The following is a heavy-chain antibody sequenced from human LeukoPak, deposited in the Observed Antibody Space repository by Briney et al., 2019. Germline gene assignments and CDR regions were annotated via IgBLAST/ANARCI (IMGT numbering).Heavy chain of an antibody. V-gene: IGHV3-11*04. CDR1: GFTFSDYY. J-gene: IGHJ6*03. Sequence: PGGSLRLSCAASGFTFSDYYMSWIRQAPGKGLEWVSYISSSGSTIYYADSVKGRFTISRDNAKNSLYLQMNSLRAEDTAVYYCARDFEVSSSWYSKHYYYMDVWGKGTTVTVSS. D-gene: IGHD6-13*01. CDR3: ARDFEVSSSWYSKHYYYMDV. CDR2: ISSSGSTI.